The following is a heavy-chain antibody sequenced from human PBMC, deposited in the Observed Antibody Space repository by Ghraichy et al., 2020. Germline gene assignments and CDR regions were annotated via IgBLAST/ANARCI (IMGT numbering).Heavy chain of an antibody. CDR1: GGSISSSSYY. V-gene: IGHV4-39*01. J-gene: IGHJ4*02. Sequence: SETLSLTCTVSGGSISSSSYYWGWIRQPPGKGREWIGSIYYSGSTYYNPSLKSRVTISVDTSKNQFSLKLSSVTAADTAVYYCARHVRGQWLVQWGQGTLVTVSS. CDR3: ARHVRGQWLVQ. D-gene: IGHD6-19*01. CDR2: IYYSGST.